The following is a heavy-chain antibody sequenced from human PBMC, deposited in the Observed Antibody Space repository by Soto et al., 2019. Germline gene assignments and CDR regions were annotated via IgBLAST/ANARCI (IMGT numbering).Heavy chain of an antibody. D-gene: IGHD3-22*01. CDR1: GFTFSSYA. V-gene: IGHV3-30-3*01. CDR3: ARGGDYYYDSRHERY. CDR2: ISYDGSNK. Sequence: QVQLVESGGGVVQPGRSLRLSCAASGFTFSSYAMHWVRQAPGKGLEWVAVISYDGSNKYYADSVKGRFTISRDNSKNTLYLQMNSLRAEDTAVYYCARGGDYYYDSRHERYRGQGTLVTVSS. J-gene: IGHJ4*02.